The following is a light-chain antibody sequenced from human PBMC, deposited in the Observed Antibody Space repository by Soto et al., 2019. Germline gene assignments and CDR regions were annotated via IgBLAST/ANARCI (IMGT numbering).Light chain of an antibody. CDR3: QQYGSFRT. CDR2: GAS. Sequence: EIVLTQSPGTLSFSPGERATLSCSASQSVSSSYLAWYQQKPGQAPRLLIYGASSRATGIPDRFSGSGSGTDFTLTISRLEPEDFAVYYCQQYGSFRTFGQGTKVEIK. V-gene: IGKV3-20*01. J-gene: IGKJ1*01. CDR1: QSVSSSY.